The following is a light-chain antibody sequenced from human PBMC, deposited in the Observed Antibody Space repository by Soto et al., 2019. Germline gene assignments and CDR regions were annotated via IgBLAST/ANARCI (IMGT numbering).Light chain of an antibody. V-gene: IGKV3-20*01. J-gene: IGKJ1*01. CDR2: GAS. CDR3: QQYGSSPRT. Sequence: EIVMTQSPATLSVSPGERATLFCRASQSVSSSSLAWYQQKPGQAPRLLMYGASSGATGIPDRFSGSGSGTDFTLTIRTLEPEDFAVYYCQQYGSSPRTFGQGTKVDIK. CDR1: QSVSSSS.